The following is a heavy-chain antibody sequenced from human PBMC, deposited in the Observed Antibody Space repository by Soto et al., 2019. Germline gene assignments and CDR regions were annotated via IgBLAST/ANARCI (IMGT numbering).Heavy chain of an antibody. J-gene: IGHJ4*02. CDR2: TYYRSKWYN. CDR1: GDSVSSNTAA. V-gene: IGHV6-1*01. Sequence: RSLTCAISGDSVSSNTAAWNWIRQSPSRGLEWLGRTYYRSKWYNDYAVSVKSRIPINPDTSNNQFSLHLNSVTPEDTSLYYCVRDVGFDFDYWGLGTLVTVSS. D-gene: IGHD1-26*01. CDR3: VRDVGFDFDY.